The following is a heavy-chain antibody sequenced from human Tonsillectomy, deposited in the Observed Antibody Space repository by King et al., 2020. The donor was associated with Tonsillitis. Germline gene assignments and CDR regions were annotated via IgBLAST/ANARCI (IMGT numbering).Heavy chain of an antibody. CDR1: GFIFNNCA. V-gene: IGHV3-30-3*01. Sequence: VQLVESGGGVVQPGRSLRLSCAASGFIFNNCALHWVRQAPGKGLEWVAVISSDGSNKYYADSVKGRFTISRDDSKNTLYLQVNSLRTEDTAVYYCVRGTLAPAGIDYWGQGTLVTVSS. CDR3: VRGTLAPAGIDY. D-gene: IGHD6-13*01. J-gene: IGHJ4*02. CDR2: ISSDGSNK.